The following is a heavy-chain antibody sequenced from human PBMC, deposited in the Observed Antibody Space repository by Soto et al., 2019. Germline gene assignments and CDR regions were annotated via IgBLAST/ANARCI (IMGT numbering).Heavy chain of an antibody. V-gene: IGHV1-18*01. J-gene: IGHJ6*02. D-gene: IGHD4-17*01. Sequence: QVQLVQSGAEVKKPGASVKVSCKASGYTFTSYGISWVRQAPGQGLEWMGWISAYNGNTNYAQKLHGRVTMTTDTSTSTAYMELRSLRSDDAAVYYCAREGATYGDYVSPYGMDVWGQGTTVTVSS. CDR1: GYTFTSYG. CDR2: ISAYNGNT. CDR3: AREGATYGDYVSPYGMDV.